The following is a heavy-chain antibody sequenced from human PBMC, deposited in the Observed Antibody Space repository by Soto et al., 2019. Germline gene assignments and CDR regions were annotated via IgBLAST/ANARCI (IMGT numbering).Heavy chain of an antibody. CDR2: IYYSGST. V-gene: IGHV4-59*01. Sequence: QVQLQESGPGLVKPSETLSLTCTVSGGSISSYYWSWIRQPPGKGLEWIGYIYYSGSTNYNPSLKSRVTLSVDTSKNQFSLKLSSVTAADTAVYYCARDRSYIGMDVWGQGTTVTVSS. D-gene: IGHD2-2*02. CDR1: GGSISSYY. CDR3: ARDRSYIGMDV. J-gene: IGHJ6*02.